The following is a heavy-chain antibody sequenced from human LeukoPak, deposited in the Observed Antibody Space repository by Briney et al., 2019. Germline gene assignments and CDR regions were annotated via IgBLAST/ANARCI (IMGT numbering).Heavy chain of an antibody. CDR3: ASLPARIVGATPGDDACDI. CDR1: GKSFTSYL. V-gene: IGHV5-51*01. D-gene: IGHD1-26*01. CDR2: LYPRDSDT. Sequence: GASLKTPGKRLGKSFTSYLYGWGRKMPGKGLEWMGILYPRDSDTRYSPSFQDQVTISADKSISTAYLQWSSLKASDTAMYYCASLPARIVGATPGDDACDIWGQGTMVTVSS. J-gene: IGHJ3*02.